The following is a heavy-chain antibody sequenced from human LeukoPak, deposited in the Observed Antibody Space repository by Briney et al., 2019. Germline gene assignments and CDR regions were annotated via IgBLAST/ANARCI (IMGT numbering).Heavy chain of an antibody. CDR3: ARCSVRGAHMVRGCGFDP. Sequence: ASVKVSCKASGGTFSSYAISWVRQAPGQGLEWMGRIIPILGIANYAQKFQGRVTITADKSTSTAYMELSGLRSEDTAVYYCARCSVRGAHMVRGCGFDPWGQGTLVTVSS. V-gene: IGHV1-69*04. CDR1: GGTFSSYA. J-gene: IGHJ5*02. CDR2: IIPILGIA. D-gene: IGHD3-10*01.